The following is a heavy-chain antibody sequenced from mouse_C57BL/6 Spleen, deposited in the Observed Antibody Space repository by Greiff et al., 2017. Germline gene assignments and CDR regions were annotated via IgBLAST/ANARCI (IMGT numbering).Heavy chain of an antibody. V-gene: IGHV1-53*01. CDR1: GYTFTSYW. Sequence: QVQLQQSGTELVKPGASVKLSCKASGYTFTSYWMHWVKQRPGQGLEWIGNINPSNGGTNYNEKFKGKATLTADKSSSTAYMELRSLTSEDSAVYFCAFYYDGSGYAMDYWGQGTSVTVSS. CDR2: INPSNGGT. J-gene: IGHJ4*01. D-gene: IGHD1-1*01. CDR3: AFYYDGSGYAMDY.